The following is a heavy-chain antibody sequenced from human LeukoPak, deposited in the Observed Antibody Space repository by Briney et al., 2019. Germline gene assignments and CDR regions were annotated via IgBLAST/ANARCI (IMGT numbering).Heavy chain of an antibody. D-gene: IGHD3-3*01. CDR2: ISGSGGST. CDR3: ATFGPYYDFWSGTSF. V-gene: IGHV3-23*01. CDR1: GFTFSSYA. J-gene: IGHJ4*02. Sequence: GGSLRLSCAASGFTFSSYAMSWVRQAPGKGLEWVSAISGSGGSTYYADSVKGRFTISRDNSKDTLYLQMNSLRAEDTAVYYCATFGPYYDFWSGTSFWGQGTLVTVSS.